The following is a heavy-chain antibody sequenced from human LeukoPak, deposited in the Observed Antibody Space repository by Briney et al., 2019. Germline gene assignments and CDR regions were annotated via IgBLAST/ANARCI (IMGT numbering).Heavy chain of an antibody. CDR3: AKGRGGYYYMDV. Sequence: GGSLRLSCAASGFTFDNYGMHWVRQAPGKGLEWVSAISGSGGSTYYADSVKGRFTISRDNSKNTLYLQMNSLRAEDTAVYYCAKGRGGYYYMDVWGKGTTVTVSS. V-gene: IGHV3-23*01. CDR2: ISGSGGST. J-gene: IGHJ6*03. CDR1: GFTFDNYG. D-gene: IGHD3-10*01.